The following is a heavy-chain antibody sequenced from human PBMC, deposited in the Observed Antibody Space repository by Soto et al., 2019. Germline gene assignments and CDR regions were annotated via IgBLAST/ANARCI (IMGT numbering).Heavy chain of an antibody. CDR1: GLTLSRHC. CDR2: ISGYNGNT. J-gene: IGHJ4*02. V-gene: IGHV1-18*01. D-gene: IGHD3-10*01. CDR3: ARDPGTRSDY. Sequence: LKVSLQASGLTLSRHCFNLVRQAPGQGLEWMGWISGYNGNTKYAQKLQGRVTMTTDTSTSTAYMELRSLRSDDTAVYYCARDPGTRSDYWGQGTLVTAPQ.